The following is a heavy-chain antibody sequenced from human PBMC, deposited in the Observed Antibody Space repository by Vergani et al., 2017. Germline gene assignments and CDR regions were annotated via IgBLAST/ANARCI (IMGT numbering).Heavy chain of an antibody. CDR1: GGTFSSYA. Sequence: QVQLVRSGAEVKKPGSSVKVSCKASGGTFSSYAISWVRQAPGQGLEWMGRIIPILGIANYAQKFQGRVTITADKSTSTAYMELSSLRSEDTAVYYCARPNYGDYAEEGDYYYYMDVWGKGTTVTVSS. CDR2: IIPILGIA. J-gene: IGHJ6*03. CDR3: ARPNYGDYAEEGDYYYYMDV. V-gene: IGHV1-69*04. D-gene: IGHD4-17*01.